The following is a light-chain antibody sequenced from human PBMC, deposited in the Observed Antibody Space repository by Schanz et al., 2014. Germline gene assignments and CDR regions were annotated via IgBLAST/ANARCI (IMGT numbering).Light chain of an antibody. CDR3: SSYTTRATLE. Sequence: QSALTQPASVSGSPGQSVTISCSGISSDVGDYNYVSWYQQRPGKAPKLMIYDVTNRPSGVSNRFSGSKSGNTASLTISGLQAEDEAEYYCSSYTTRATLEFGGGTKLTVL. CDR2: DVT. CDR1: SSDVGDYNY. V-gene: IGLV2-14*01. J-gene: IGLJ2*01.